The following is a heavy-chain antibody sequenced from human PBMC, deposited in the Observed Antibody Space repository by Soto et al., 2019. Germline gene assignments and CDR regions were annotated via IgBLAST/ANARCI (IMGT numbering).Heavy chain of an antibody. V-gene: IGHV3-53*01. Sequence: GGSLRLSCAVSGFTVSDNYMIWVRQAPGKGLEWVSVIYGDCSTCYADSVKGRFTISRDNSKNTVFLQMSSLRAEDTAMYYCARDKGLGISMVRGVVMTVGNGVDVWGQGTTVTVSS. D-gene: IGHD3-10*01. CDR2: IYGDCST. CDR1: GFTVSDNY. J-gene: IGHJ6*02. CDR3: ARDKGLGISMVRGVVMTVGNGVDV.